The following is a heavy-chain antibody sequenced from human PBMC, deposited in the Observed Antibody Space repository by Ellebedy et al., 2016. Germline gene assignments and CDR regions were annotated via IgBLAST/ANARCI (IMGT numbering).Heavy chain of an antibody. CDR2: IYSSGRT. D-gene: IGHD2-21*02. Sequence: GSLRLXXTVSGSSITGFYLSWIRQPPGKGLEWIGSIYSSGRTTYSPSLKSRLTMSVDTPKKHFSLRLRSVTAADSAVYYCARGDPSDVWGQGTTVTVSS. CDR3: ARGDPSDV. V-gene: IGHV4-59*01. J-gene: IGHJ6*02. CDR1: GSSITGFY.